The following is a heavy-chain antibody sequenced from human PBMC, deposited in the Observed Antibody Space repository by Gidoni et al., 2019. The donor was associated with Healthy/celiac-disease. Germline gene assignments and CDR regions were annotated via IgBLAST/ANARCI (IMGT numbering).Heavy chain of an antibody. CDR1: GFTFSSYR. Sequence: EVQLVESGGGLVKPGGSLRLSCAASGFTFSSYRMHWVRQAPGKGLELVSVISSSGSTIYYADSVKGRFTISRDNAKNSLYLQMNSLRAEDTAVYYCARAKRGYCSGGSCPHWYFDLWGRGTLVTVSS. CDR2: ISSSGSTI. D-gene: IGHD2-15*01. V-gene: IGHV3-21*01. J-gene: IGHJ2*01. CDR3: ARAKRGYCSGGSCPHWYFDL.